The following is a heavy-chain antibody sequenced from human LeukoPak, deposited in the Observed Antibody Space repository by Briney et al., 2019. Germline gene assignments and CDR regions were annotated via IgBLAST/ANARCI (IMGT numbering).Heavy chain of an antibody. D-gene: IGHD5-24*01. Sequence: SETLSLTCPVSGGSISNYYYWTWIRQPPGTGLEWIGYVYYTGSTNFNPSLKSRATMSLDTSRNQFSLQLTSLTAADTAVYYCARGAMATTPFFDYWGQGTLVTVSS. CDR2: VYYTGST. CDR1: GGSISNYY. CDR3: ARGAMATTPFFDY. J-gene: IGHJ4*02. V-gene: IGHV4-59*01.